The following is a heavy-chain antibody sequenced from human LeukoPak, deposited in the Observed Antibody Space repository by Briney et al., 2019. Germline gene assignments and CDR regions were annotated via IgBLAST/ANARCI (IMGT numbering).Heavy chain of an antibody. D-gene: IGHD1-26*01. CDR2: IYYSGST. Sequence: SETLSLTCAVSVGSISSGGYSWSWIRQPPGKGLEWIGYIYYSGSTYYNPSLKSRVTISVDTSKNQFSLKLSSVTAADTAVYYCARGGYSGSYNRPTWFDPWGQGTLVTVSS. V-gene: IGHV4-30-4*07. CDR3: ARGGYSGSYNRPTWFDP. J-gene: IGHJ5*02. CDR1: VGSISSGGYS.